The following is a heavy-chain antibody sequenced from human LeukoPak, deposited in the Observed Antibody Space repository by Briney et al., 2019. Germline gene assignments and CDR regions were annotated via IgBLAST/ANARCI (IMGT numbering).Heavy chain of an antibody. Sequence: SETLSLTCAVYGGSFSGYHWSWIRQPPGKGLEWIGEINHSGSTNYNPSLKSRVTISVDTSKNQFSLKLSSVTAADTAVYYCARLSRSIAAAGTENSAVVYFDYWGQGTLVTVSS. CDR2: INHSGST. J-gene: IGHJ4*02. CDR1: GGSFSGYH. V-gene: IGHV4-34*01. CDR3: ARLSRSIAAAGTENSAVVYFDY. D-gene: IGHD6-13*01.